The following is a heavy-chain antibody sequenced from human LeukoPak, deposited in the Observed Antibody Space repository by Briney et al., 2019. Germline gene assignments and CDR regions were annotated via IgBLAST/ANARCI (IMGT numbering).Heavy chain of an antibody. CDR3: VNGGNSGYFDY. CDR1: GYTFTSYY. D-gene: IGHD4-23*01. J-gene: IGHJ4*02. Sequence: ASVKVSCKASGYTFTSYYIHLVRQAPGQGLEWMGIINPSGGSASYAQKFQGRVTMTRDTSTRTVYMELSSLRSEDTAVYYCVNGGNSGYFDYWGQGTLVTVSS. CDR2: INPSGGSA. V-gene: IGHV1-46*01.